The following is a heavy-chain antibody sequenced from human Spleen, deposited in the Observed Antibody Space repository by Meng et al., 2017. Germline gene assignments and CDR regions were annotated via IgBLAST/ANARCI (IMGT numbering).Heavy chain of an antibody. Sequence: ASVKVSCKASGYTFTSYAMHWVRQAPGQRLEWMGWINAGNGNTKYSQKFQGRVAITRDTSASTAYMELSSLRSEDTAVYYCARTMVRGVIADYWGQGTLVTVSS. CDR3: ARTMVRGVIADY. V-gene: IGHV1-3*01. CDR1: GYTFTSYA. J-gene: IGHJ4*02. CDR2: INAGNGNT. D-gene: IGHD3-10*01.